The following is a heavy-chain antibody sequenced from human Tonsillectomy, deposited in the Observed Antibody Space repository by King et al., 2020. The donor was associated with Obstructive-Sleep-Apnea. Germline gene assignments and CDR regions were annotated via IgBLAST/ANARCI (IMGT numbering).Heavy chain of an antibody. J-gene: IGHJ6*02. D-gene: IGHD3-9*01. Sequence: QLQESGPGLVKPSETLSLTCTISGGSISSSSYYWGWIRQPPGKGLEYIGRIYYSGSTYYNPALKSRVTISIDTSKNQFSLRLTSVTAADTAVYHCAVRYFDWSSQTYDGMDVWGQGTTVTVSS. CDR3: AVRYFDWSSQTYDGMDV. CDR1: GGSISSSSYY. V-gene: IGHV4-39*01. CDR2: IYYSGST.